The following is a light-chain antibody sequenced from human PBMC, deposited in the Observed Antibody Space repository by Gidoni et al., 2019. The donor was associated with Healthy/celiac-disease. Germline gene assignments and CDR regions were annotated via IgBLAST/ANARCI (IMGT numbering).Light chain of an antibody. Sequence: EIVMTQSQATLSVFPGERATLSCRASQSVSSNLAWYQQKPGQATRLLIYGASTRATGIPARFSGSGSGTEFTLTISSLQSEECTVYYCQQYNNWPPSYTFGQGTKLEIK. V-gene: IGKV3-15*01. J-gene: IGKJ2*01. CDR3: QQYNNWPPSYT. CDR1: QSVSSN. CDR2: GAS.